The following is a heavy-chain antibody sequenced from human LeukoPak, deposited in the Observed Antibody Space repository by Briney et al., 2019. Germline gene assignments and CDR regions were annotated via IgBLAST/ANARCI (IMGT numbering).Heavy chain of an antibody. CDR2: IKRDGSER. J-gene: IGHJ2*01. V-gene: IGHV3-7*01. CDR1: GFSFSTYW. Sequence: PGGSLRLSCVASGFSFSTYWMTWVRQAPGKGLEWVANIKRDGSERYYVDSVKGRFTSSRDNAKNSLYLQMNRLRAEDTAVYYCARGYWNFGLWGRGTQVTVSS. CDR3: ARGYWNFGL.